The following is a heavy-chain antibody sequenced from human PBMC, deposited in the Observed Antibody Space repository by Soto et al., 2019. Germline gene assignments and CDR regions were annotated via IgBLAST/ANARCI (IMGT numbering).Heavy chain of an antibody. V-gene: IGHV1-69*06. CDR3: SLSHSGIAKRSAADSLDAFYS. J-gene: IGHJ3*02. CDR1: GGTFSSYA. CDR2: IIPVFGTA. Sequence: QVQLVQSGAEVKKPGSSVKVSCKASGGTFSSYAISWVRQAPGQGLEWMGGIIPVFGTANYAQKFQGRVTITADKCTSAAYMELSSLRSEDTAVYSCSLSHSGIAKRSAADSLDAFYSWGQGTMVTVSS. D-gene: IGHD6-13*01.